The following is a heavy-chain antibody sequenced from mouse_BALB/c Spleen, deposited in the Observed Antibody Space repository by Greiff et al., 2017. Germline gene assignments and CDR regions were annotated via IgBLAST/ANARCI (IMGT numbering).Heavy chain of an antibody. D-gene: IGHD2-3*01. V-gene: IGHV5-6-4*01. CDR3: ARVGGLIQGFDY. CDR2: ISSGGSYT. CDR1: GFTFSGYT. J-gene: IGHJ2*01. Sequence: EVQVVESGGGLVKPGGSLKLSCAASGFTFSGYTMSWVRQTPEKRLEWVATISSGGSYTYYPDSVEGSFTISRDNATNTMYLQMSSLKSEDTAMYYCARVGGLIQGFDYWGQGTTLTVSS.